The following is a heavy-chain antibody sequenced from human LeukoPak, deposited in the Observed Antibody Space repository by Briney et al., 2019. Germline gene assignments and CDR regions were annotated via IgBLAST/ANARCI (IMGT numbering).Heavy chain of an antibody. CDR1: GFTISTNY. CDR3: ATSPASSCLDY. CDR2: VYTGGST. V-gene: IGHV3-53*01. J-gene: IGHJ4*02. Sequence: GGSLRLSCAASGFTISTNYMSWVRQGPGKGLEWISVVYTGGSTYYADSVKGRFTISRDNSKNTLYLQMNSLRAEDTAVYYCATSPASSCLDYWGQGTLVTVSS. D-gene: IGHD6-13*01.